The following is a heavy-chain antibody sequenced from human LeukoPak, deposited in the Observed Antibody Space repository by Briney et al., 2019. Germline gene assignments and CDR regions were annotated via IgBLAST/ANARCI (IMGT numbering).Heavy chain of an antibody. CDR1: GGSISSYY. D-gene: IGHD2-2*01. J-gene: IGHJ3*02. Sequence: SETLSLTCTVSGGSISSYYWSWIRQPAGKGLEWIGRIYTSGSTNYNPSLKSRVTMSVDTSKNQFSLKLRSVTAADTAVYYCAIQLGYCSSTSCLNAFDIWGQGTMVTVSS. CDR2: IYTSGST. CDR3: AIQLGYCSSTSCLNAFDI. V-gene: IGHV4-4*07.